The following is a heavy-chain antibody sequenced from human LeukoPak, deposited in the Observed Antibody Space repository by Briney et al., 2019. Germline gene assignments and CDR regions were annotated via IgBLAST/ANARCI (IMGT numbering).Heavy chain of an antibody. CDR2: ISSNGGNT. CDR1: GFTFNKYA. CDR3: VPFRYYDMDV. J-gene: IGHJ6*02. V-gene: IGHV3-64D*06. Sequence: GGSLRLSCSASGFTFNKYALHWVRQAPGKGLEYVSAISSNGGNTYYADSVKGRFTISRDNSKNTLYLQMSILRPEDTAVYYCVPFRYYDMDVWGQGTTVTVSS.